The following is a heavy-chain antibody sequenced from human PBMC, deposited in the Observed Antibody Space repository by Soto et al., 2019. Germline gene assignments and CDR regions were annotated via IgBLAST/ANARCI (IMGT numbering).Heavy chain of an antibody. D-gene: IGHD2-8*01. Sequence: GVSLRLSCAASGFTFSSYAMSWVRQAPGKGLEWVSAISGSGGSTYYADSVKGRFTISRDNSKNTLYLQMNNLRAEDTAVYYCARAQKNMVYASHGAFDIWGQGTMVTVSS. CDR3: ARAQKNMVYASHGAFDI. CDR1: GFTFSSYA. CDR2: ISGSGGST. J-gene: IGHJ3*02. V-gene: IGHV3-23*01.